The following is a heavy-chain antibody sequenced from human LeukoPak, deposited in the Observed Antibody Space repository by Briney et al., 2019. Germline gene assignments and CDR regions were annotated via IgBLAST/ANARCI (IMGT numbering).Heavy chain of an antibody. CDR1: GFIFSSAW. J-gene: IGHJ4*02. V-gene: IGHV3-15*01. Sequence: GGSLRLSCAASGFIFSSAWMTWVRQAPGKGLEWVGRIKSNTHGGTTDYAAPVKGRFTISRDDSKNTLYLQMNSLRTEDTAVYYCASSTAIGYWGQGTLVTVSS. D-gene: IGHD1-26*01. CDR2: IKSNTHGGTT. CDR3: ASSTAIGY.